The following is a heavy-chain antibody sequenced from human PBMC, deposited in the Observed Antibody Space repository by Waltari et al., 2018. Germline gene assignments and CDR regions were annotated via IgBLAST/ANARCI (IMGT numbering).Heavy chain of an antibody. CDR2: TNSDGSST. Sequence: EVQLVESGGALVQPGGSLRLSCAASGFTFNTYWMHWVRQAPGKGLVWVSRTNSDGSSTTYADSVKGRFTISRDNAKNTVYLQMNSLRAEDTAVCYCASETFDYWGQGTLVTVSS. CDR3: ASETFDY. V-gene: IGHV3-74*01. J-gene: IGHJ4*02. CDR1: GFTFNTYW.